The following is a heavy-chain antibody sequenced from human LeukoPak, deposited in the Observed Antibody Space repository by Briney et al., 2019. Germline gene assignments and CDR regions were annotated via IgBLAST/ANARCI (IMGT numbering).Heavy chain of an antibody. CDR3: AKGTTGDLGS. Sequence: GGSLRLSCAASAFIFSDYEMNWVRQAPGKGLEWVSGISGSGGSTYYADSVKGRFTISRDNSKNTLYLQMNSLRAEDTAVYYCAKGTTGDLGSWGQGTLVTVSS. V-gene: IGHV3-23*01. CDR1: AFIFSDYE. CDR2: ISGSGGST. J-gene: IGHJ4*02. D-gene: IGHD7-27*01.